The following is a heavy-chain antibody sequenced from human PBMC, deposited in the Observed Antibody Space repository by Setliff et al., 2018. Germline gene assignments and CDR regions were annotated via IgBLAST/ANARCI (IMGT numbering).Heavy chain of an antibody. V-gene: IGHV3-48*01. D-gene: IGHD6-13*01. J-gene: IGHJ4*02. CDR3: ARVGSSSSPDY. CDR1: GFTFTSYS. CDR2: LSSTSETV. Sequence: GGSLSLSCAASGFTFTSYSFNWVRQAPGKGLEWISYLSSTSETVYYADSVRGRFTISRDNAKNSLYLQMNSLRAEDTAVYYCARVGSSSSPDYWGQGTPVTVSS.